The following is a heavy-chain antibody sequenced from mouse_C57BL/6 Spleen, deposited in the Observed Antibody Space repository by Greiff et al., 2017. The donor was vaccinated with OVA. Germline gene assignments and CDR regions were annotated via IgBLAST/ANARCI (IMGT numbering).Heavy chain of an antibody. CDR3: ARVPFDV. CDR2: ISSGGSYT. V-gene: IGHV5-6*01. J-gene: IGHJ1*03. Sequence: EVKLVESGGDLVKPGGSLKLSCAASGFTFSSYGMSWVRQTPDKRLEWVATISSGGSYTYYPDSVKGRFTISRDNAKNTLYLQISSLKSEDTAMYYCARVPFDVWGTGTTVTVSS. CDR1: GFTFSSYG.